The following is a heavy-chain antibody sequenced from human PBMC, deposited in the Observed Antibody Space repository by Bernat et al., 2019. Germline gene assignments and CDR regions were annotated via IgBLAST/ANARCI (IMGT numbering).Heavy chain of an antibody. CDR2: ISYDGSNK. CDR3: VKDLGYCSSTSCYFNYYMDV. CDR1: GFTFSSYG. V-gene: IGHV3-30*18. J-gene: IGHJ6*03. D-gene: IGHD2-2*01. Sequence: QVQLVESGGGVVQPGRSLRLSCAASGFTFSSYGMHWVRQAPGKGLEWVAVISYDGSNKYYADSVKGRFTISRDNSKNTLYLQMNSLRAEDTAVYYCVKDLGYCSSTSCYFNYYMDVWGKGTTVTVSS.